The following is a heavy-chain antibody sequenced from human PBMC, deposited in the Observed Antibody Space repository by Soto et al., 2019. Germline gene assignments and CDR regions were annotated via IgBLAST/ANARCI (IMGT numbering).Heavy chain of an antibody. CDR2: IYYSGDT. D-gene: IGHD6-13*01. CDR3: ARLAYSSRGGQFFDY. V-gene: IGHV4-31*03. J-gene: IGHJ4*02. Sequence: QVQLQESGPGLVEPSQALSLTCNVSGGSISSGGYHWSWIRQHPGKGLEWIAYIYYSGDTYYNPPLKSRVAISVHTSKKQFSLNLSSATAADTAVYYCARLAYSSRGGQFFDYWGQGVLVTVSS. CDR1: GGSISSGGYH.